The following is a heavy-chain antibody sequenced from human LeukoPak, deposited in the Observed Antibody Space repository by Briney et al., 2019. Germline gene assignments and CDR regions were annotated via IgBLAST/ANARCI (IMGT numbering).Heavy chain of an antibody. CDR3: AKNRGTGLAFYDY. D-gene: IGHD3-3*02. CDR1: GFSFSSYA. Sequence: PGGSLTLSCAASGFSFSSYAMTWVRPAPGRGLEWVSAISGGGYYIYYADSVRGRFTTSRDNSKNALYLQMTNLRAEDTGLYYCAKNRGTGLAFYDYWGQGTQVTVSS. V-gene: IGHV3-23*01. CDR2: ISGGGYYI. J-gene: IGHJ4*02.